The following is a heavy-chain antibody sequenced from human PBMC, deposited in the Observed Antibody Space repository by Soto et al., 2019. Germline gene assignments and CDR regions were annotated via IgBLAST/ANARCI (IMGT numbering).Heavy chain of an antibody. J-gene: IGHJ4*02. Sequence: QVQLVQSGAEVRKPGSSVKVSCKASGVTYNTFAVSWVRQAPGQGLEWMGGIIPVLGPAFYAQKFQGRVTITADTSTDTLYMELGSLTFEDTAVYYCARAIKRWEVNYYFDFWGQGTLVTVSS. CDR3: ARAIKRWEVNYYFDF. CDR1: GVTYNTFA. CDR2: IIPVLGPA. D-gene: IGHD1-26*01. V-gene: IGHV1-69*06.